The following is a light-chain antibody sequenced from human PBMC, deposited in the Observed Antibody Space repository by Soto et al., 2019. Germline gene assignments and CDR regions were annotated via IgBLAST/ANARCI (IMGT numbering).Light chain of an antibody. V-gene: IGKV3-11*01. Sequence: DIVMTQSPATMFVSPGERATLSCRASQSVSTNLAWYQQKPGQAPRLLIYDASDRATGIPARFSGSGSGTDFTLTISSLEPEDFAVYYCQQRSNWPITFGQGTRLEIK. CDR1: QSVSTN. J-gene: IGKJ5*01. CDR3: QQRSNWPIT. CDR2: DAS.